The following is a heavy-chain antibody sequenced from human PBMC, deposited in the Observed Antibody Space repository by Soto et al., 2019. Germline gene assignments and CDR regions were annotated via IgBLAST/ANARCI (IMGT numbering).Heavy chain of an antibody. CDR2: ISYDGSNK. CDR3: AHPGTGSPWAFDI. J-gene: IGHJ3*02. Sequence: QVQLVESGGGVVQPGRSLRLSCAASGFTFSSYGMHWVRQAPGKGLEWVAVISYDGSNKYYADSVKGRFNISRDNSKTALYLQMNSLSAEDTAVYYCAHPGTGSPWAFDICGQGTMVTVSS. V-gene: IGHV3-30*03. CDR1: GFTFSSYG. D-gene: IGHD1-26*01.